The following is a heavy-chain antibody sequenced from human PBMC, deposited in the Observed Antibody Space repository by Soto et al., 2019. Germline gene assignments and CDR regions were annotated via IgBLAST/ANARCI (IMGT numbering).Heavy chain of an antibody. J-gene: IGHJ4*02. CDR3: ARHILGGVISDFCY. Sequence: QLQLRESGPGLVKPSETLSLTCTVSGGSISSSSYYWGWIRQPPGKGLEWIGSVYYSGSTYYNPPLHIPPTTAEETSNTQCPLTQSVVTAPDMAVYCCARHILGGVISDFCYLVQGTFDTLSS. CDR1: GGSISSSSYY. CDR2: VYYSGST. D-gene: IGHD3-16*02. V-gene: IGHV4-39*01.